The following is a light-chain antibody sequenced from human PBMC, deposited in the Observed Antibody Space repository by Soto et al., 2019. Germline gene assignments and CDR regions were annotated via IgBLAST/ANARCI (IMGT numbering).Light chain of an antibody. CDR1: QSVTTN. CDR2: AAS. Sequence: EIVMTQSPATLSVSPGESATLSCRASQSVTTNLAWYQQKPGQAPRLLIYAASTRVTGIPARFSGSGSGTEFTLTISSLQSEDFAMYYCQHYSSWPPITFGQGTRLEIK. V-gene: IGKV3-15*01. J-gene: IGKJ5*01. CDR3: QHYSSWPPIT.